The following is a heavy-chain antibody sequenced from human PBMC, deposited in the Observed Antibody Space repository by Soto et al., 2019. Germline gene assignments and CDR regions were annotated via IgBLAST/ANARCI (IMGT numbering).Heavy chain of an antibody. J-gene: IGHJ4*02. CDR2: IIPIFGTA. V-gene: IGHV1-69*01. Sequence: QVQLVQSGAEVKKPGSSVKVSCKASGGTFSSYAISWVRQAPGQGLEWMGGIIPIFGTANYAQKFQGRVTITADESTSTGYIELSSLRSEDTAVYYCALIHDYGDYHVMYYFDYWGQGTLVTGSS. CDR3: ALIHDYGDYHVMYYFDY. D-gene: IGHD4-17*01. CDR1: GGTFSSYA.